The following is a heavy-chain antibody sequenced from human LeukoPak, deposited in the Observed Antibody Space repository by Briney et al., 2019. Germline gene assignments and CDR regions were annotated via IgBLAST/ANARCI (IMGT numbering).Heavy chain of an antibody. J-gene: IGHJ4*02. V-gene: IGHV3-23*01. CDR3: AKTYYYDSSGYYPDY. CDR2: ISGSGGST. CDR1: GFTFSSYG. Sequence: GGSLRLSCAASGFTFSSYGMSWVRQAPGKGLEWVSAISGSGGSTYYADSVKGRFTISRDNSKNTLYLQMNSLRVEDTAVYYCAKTYYYDSSGYYPDYWGQGTLVTVSS. D-gene: IGHD3-22*01.